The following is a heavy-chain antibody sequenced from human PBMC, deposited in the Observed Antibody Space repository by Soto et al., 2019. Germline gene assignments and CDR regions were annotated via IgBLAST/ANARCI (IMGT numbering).Heavy chain of an antibody. J-gene: IGHJ5*02. Sequence: GGSLRLSCAASGFTFSSYSMNWVRQAPGKGLEWVSYISSSSTIYYADSVKGRFTISRDNAKNSLYLQMNSLRDEDTAVYYCAATVTDQPYNWFDPWGQGTLVTVSS. CDR2: ISSSSTI. D-gene: IGHD4-17*01. CDR3: AATVTDQPYNWFDP. CDR1: GFTFSSYS. V-gene: IGHV3-48*02.